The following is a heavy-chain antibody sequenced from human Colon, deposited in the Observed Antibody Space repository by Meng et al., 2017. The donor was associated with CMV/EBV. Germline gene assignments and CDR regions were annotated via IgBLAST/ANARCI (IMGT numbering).Heavy chain of an antibody. J-gene: IGHJ2*01. Sequence: CAASGFNFKNFDMHWVRQATGKGLEWVSAFGTAGDTAYLDSVKGRFIISKESATESGTNYVYLQMNNLRAGDTALYYCARGRGWYFDLWGRGTLVTVSS. CDR3: ARGRGWYFDL. CDR2: FGTAGDT. V-gene: IGHV3-13*01. CDR1: GFNFKNFD.